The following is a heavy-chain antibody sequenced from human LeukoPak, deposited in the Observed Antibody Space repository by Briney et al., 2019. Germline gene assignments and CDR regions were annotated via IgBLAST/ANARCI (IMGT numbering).Heavy chain of an antibody. CDR1: GGTFSSYA. Sequence: SVKVSCKASGGTFSSYAIGWVRQAPGQGLEWMGGIIPIFGTANYAQKFQGRVTITADESTSTAYMELSSLRSEDTAVYYCASRSGSSGYYYYYFDYWGQGTLVTVSS. CDR2: IIPIFGTA. CDR3: ASRSGSSGYYYYYFDY. V-gene: IGHV1-69*13. D-gene: IGHD3-22*01. J-gene: IGHJ4*02.